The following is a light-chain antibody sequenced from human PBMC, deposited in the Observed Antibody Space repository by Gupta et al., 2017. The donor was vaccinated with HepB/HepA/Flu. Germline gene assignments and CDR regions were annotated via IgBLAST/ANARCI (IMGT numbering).Light chain of an antibody. CDR3: QQYYDIPIT. V-gene: IGKV4-1*01. CDR1: QNLLYANNKDY. J-gene: IGKJ5*01. CDR2: WAS. Sequence: DIVMTQSPDSLAVSLGERATINCKSSQNLLYANNKDYLAWYQKKPGQPPKLLISWASTRESGVPDRFSGSGSRTDFTLTISGRQAEDVAVYYCQQYYDIPITFGKGTRLEIK.